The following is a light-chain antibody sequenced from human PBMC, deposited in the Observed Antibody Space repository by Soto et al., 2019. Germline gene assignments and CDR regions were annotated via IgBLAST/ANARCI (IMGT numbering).Light chain of an antibody. CDR3: QQYGSSPRT. V-gene: IGKV3-20*01. CDR2: AAS. Sequence: IVLTQSPGTLSLSPGERATLSCRASQSVSRNYLAWYQPKPGQAPRLLIYAASNKITGITDRFSASGSGTDFTLTIRRLEPEDFAVYHCQQYGSSPRTFGQGTKLEIK. J-gene: IGKJ1*01. CDR1: QSVSRNY.